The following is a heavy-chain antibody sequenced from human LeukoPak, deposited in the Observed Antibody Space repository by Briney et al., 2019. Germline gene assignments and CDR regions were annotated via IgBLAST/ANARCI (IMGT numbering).Heavy chain of an antibody. CDR1: GFTFSSYS. Sequence: PGGSLRLSCAASGFTFSSYSLNWVRQAPGMGLEWVSSISSSSHYIYYADSVKGRFTISRDNAKNSLYLQMNSLRAEDTAVYYCARELGGSYWSYYYYMDVWGKGTTVTISS. J-gene: IGHJ6*03. D-gene: IGHD1-26*01. CDR2: ISSSSHYI. V-gene: IGHV3-21*01. CDR3: ARELGGSYWSYYYYMDV.